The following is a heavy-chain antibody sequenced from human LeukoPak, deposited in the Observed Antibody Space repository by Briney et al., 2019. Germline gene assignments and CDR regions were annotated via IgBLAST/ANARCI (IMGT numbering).Heavy chain of an antibody. Sequence: GESLKISCKGSGYSFTSYWIGWVRQMPGKGLEWMGIIYPGDSDTRYSPSFQGQVTISADKSISTAHLQWSSLKASDTAMYYCARLLYYYDSSGYYYAPKAFDIWGQGTMVTVSS. CDR3: ARLLYYYDSSGYYYAPKAFDI. V-gene: IGHV5-51*01. CDR2: IYPGDSDT. J-gene: IGHJ3*02. D-gene: IGHD3-22*01. CDR1: GYSFTSYW.